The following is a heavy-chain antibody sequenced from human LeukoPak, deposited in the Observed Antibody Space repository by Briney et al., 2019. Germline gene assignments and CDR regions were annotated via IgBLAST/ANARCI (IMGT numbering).Heavy chain of an antibody. D-gene: IGHD2-2*01. CDR2: IYSGGST. V-gene: IGHV3-53*05. J-gene: IGHJ6*02. Sequence: PGGSLRLSCAASGFTVSSNYMSWVRQAPGKGLEWVSVIYSGGSTYYADSVKGRFTISRDNAKNSLYLQMNSLRAEDTALYYCAKGGYCSSTSCYHYYYGMDVWGQGTTVTVSS. CDR1: GFTVSSNY. CDR3: AKGGYCSSTSCYHYYYGMDV.